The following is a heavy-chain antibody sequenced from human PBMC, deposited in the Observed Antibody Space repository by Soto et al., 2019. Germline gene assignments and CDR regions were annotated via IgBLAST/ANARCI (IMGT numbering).Heavy chain of an antibody. V-gene: IGHV2-70*11. CDR2: IDWDDDK. Sequence: GSGPTLVNPTQTLTLTCTFSGFSLSTSGMCVSWIRQPPGKALEWLARIDWDDDKYYSTSLKTRLTISKDTSKNQVVLTMTNMDPVDTATYYCARITVNYDFWSGYRAEYYGMDVWGQGTTVTVSS. J-gene: IGHJ6*02. D-gene: IGHD3-3*01. CDR1: GFSLSTSGMC. CDR3: ARITVNYDFWSGYRAEYYGMDV.